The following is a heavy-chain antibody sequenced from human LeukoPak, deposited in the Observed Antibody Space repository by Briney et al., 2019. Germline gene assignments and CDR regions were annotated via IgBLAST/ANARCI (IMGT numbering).Heavy chain of an antibody. J-gene: IGHJ3*02. D-gene: IGHD5-24*01. CDR3: ARDGVEMATERGDAFDI. Sequence: GGSLRLSCAASGFTFSSYAMHWVRQAPGKGLEYVSAISSNGGSTYYANSVKGRFTISRDNSKNTLYLQMGSLRAEDMAVYYCARDGVEMATERGDAFDIWGQGTMVTVSS. CDR1: GFTFSSYA. V-gene: IGHV3-64*01. CDR2: ISSNGGST.